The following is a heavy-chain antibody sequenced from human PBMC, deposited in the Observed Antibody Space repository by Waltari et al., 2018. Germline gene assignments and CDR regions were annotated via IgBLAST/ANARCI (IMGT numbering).Heavy chain of an antibody. Sequence: QVQLVQSGAEVKKPGASVKVSCKASGYTFTGYYMHWVRQAPGQGLEWMGRINPNSGGTNYAQKFQGRVTMTRDTSISTAYMELSRLRSDDTAVYYCARDVRYSQLVWEGFDYWGQGTLVTVSS. CDR1: GYTFTGYY. CDR2: INPNSGGT. J-gene: IGHJ4*02. D-gene: IGHD6-13*01. CDR3: ARDVRYSQLVWEGFDY. V-gene: IGHV1-2*06.